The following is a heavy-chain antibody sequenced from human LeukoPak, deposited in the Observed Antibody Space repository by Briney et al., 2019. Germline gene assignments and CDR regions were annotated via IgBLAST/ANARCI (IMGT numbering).Heavy chain of an antibody. CDR3: AKGSFYDSSGYYDY. V-gene: IGHV3-9*01. J-gene: IGHJ4*02. CDR1: GFTFDDYA. Sequence: PGRSLRLSCAASGFTFDDYAMHWVRQAPGKGLEWVSGIGWNSGSIGYADSVKGRFTISRDNAKNSLYLQMNSLRAEDTALYYCAKGSFYDSSGYYDYWGQGTLVTVSS. CDR2: IGWNSGSI. D-gene: IGHD3-22*01.